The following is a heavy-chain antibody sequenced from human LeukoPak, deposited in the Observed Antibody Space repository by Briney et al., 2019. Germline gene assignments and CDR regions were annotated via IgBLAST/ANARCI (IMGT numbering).Heavy chain of an antibody. Sequence: GGSLRLSCAASGFTFSNFGMHWVRQAPGKGLEWVAFIRFDGTSEFYADSVKARFTISRDNSQNTVSLQMNSLRAEDTAVYYCARASSGCFDYWGQGTLVTVSS. J-gene: IGHJ4*02. CDR1: GFTFSNFG. CDR2: IRFDGTSE. CDR3: ARASSGCFDY. V-gene: IGHV3-30*02. D-gene: IGHD6-19*01.